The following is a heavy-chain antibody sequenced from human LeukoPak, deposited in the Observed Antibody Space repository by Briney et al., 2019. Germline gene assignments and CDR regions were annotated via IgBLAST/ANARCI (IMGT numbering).Heavy chain of an antibody. V-gene: IGHV1-46*01. CDR2: INTSGGST. D-gene: IGHD5-18*01. Sequence: GASVKVSCKASGYTFTSYYMNWVRQAPGQGLEWMGIINTSGGSTSYAQKFQCRVTMTRDTSTSTVYMELSSLRSEDTAVYYCASLSYVGVAEYYFDYWGQGTLVTVSS. CDR3: ASLSYVGVAEYYFDY. CDR1: GYTFTSYY. J-gene: IGHJ4*02.